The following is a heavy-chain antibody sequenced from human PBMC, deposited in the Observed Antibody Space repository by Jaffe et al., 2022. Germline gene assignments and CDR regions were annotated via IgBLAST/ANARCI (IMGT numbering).Heavy chain of an antibody. CDR3: ARGFRGGSVGTGY. CDR1: GFTFSNYW. D-gene: IGHD2-2*01. V-gene: IGHV3-7*02. Sequence: EVQLVESGGGLVQPGGSLRLSCTASGFTFSNYWMTWVRQAPGKGLEWMANIKEDGSKRYYMDSVKGRFTISRDNAENSVFLQMNSLRVEDTAVYYCARGFRGGSVGTGYWGQGTLVTVTP. CDR2: IKEDGSKR. J-gene: IGHJ4*02.